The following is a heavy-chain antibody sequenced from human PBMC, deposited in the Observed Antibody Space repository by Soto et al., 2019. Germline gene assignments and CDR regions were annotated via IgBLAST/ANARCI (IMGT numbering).Heavy chain of an antibody. Sequence: QVQLQESGPGLVKPSQSLSLTCTVSGDFITSGGYYGTWLCQHPGKGLGWTGYIYYSGVTYYYPSRKSRVTISVATCKNQCSLKLSSVSAADTAVYYCAGDLWGRGSGRFDPWGQGNLVTVSS. CDR1: GDFITSGGYY. CDR3: AGDLWGRGSGRFDP. V-gene: IGHV4-31*03. J-gene: IGHJ5*02. D-gene: IGHD3-10*01. CDR2: IYYSGVT.